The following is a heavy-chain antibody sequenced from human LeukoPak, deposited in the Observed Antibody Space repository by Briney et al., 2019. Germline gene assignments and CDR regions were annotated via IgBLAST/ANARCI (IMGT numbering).Heavy chain of an antibody. Sequence: SETLSLTCTVSGCSISSGGYNWSWLGQRPGKGLEWIGNSCYSGSTHYNPSIKSLTTISVNTSKNQFSLKLSSVTAADTAVYYCARDLDSYGYGHYFDYWGQGTLVTVSS. J-gene: IGHJ4*02. CDR3: ARDLDSYGYGHYFDY. CDR1: GCSISSGGYN. V-gene: IGHV4-31*01. D-gene: IGHD5-18*01. CDR2: SCYSGST.